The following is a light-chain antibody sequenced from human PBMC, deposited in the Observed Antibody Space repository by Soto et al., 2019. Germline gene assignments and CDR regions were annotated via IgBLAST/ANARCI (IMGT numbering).Light chain of an antibody. J-gene: IGLJ3*02. CDR3: CSYAGHYTVGV. CDR1: SSNIGAGYD. CDR2: GNS. V-gene: IGLV1-40*01. Sequence: QSVLTQPPSVSGAPGQRVTISCTGSSSNIGAGYDVHWYQQLPGTAPKLLIYGNSNRPSGVPDRFSGSKSGTSASLAITGLQAEDEADYYCCSYAGHYTVGVFGGGTKLTVL.